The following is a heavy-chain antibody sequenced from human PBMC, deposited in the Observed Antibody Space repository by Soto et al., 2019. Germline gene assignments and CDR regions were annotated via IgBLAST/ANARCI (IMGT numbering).Heavy chain of an antibody. J-gene: IGHJ6*01. Sequence: QVQLVESGGGVVQPGRSLRLSCAASGFTFSSYGMHWVRQAPGKGLEWVAVISYDGSNKYYADSVKGRFTISRDNSKNTLYLQMNSLRAEDTAVYYCAKEGRYCSGGSCYSDYYYGMDVW. CDR1: GFTFSSYG. D-gene: IGHD2-15*01. CDR3: AKEGRYCSGGSCYSDYYYGMDV. CDR2: ISYDGSNK. V-gene: IGHV3-30*18.